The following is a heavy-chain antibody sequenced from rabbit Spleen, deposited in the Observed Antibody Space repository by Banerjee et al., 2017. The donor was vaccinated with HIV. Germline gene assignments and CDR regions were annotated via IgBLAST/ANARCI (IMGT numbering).Heavy chain of an antibody. V-gene: IGHV1S40*01. D-gene: IGHD6-1*01. CDR3: ARDTGSYDYIDVYFNL. CDR1: GFSFNFNDY. CDR2: IYTGNGKT. J-gene: IGHJ4*01. Sequence: QSLEESGGDLVKPGASLTLTCTASGFSFNFNDYMCWVRQAPGRGLEWIGCIYTGNGKTYYASWAKGRFTISKASSTTVTLQMTSLTAADTATYFCARDTGSYDYIDVYFNLWGQGTLVTVS.